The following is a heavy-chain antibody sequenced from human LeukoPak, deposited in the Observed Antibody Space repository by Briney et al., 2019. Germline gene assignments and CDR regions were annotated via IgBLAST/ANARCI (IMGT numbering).Heavy chain of an antibody. J-gene: IGHJ4*02. D-gene: IGHD2-21*02. V-gene: IGHV1-18*01. CDR2: ISAYNGNT. CDR1: GYTFTSYG. CDR3: ARGGRKVVVTANFLVY. Sequence: GASVKVSCKASGYTFTSYGISWVRQAPGQGLEWMGWISAYNGNTNYAQKLQSRVTMTTDTSTSTAYMELRSLRSDDTAVYYCARGGRKVVVTANFLVYWGQGTLVTVSS.